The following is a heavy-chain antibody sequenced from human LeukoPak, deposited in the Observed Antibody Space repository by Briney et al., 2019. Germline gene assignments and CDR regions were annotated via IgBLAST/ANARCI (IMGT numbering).Heavy chain of an antibody. V-gene: IGHV4-59*01. Sequence: SETLSLTCTVSGGSISSYYWSWIRQPPGKGLEWIGYIYYSGSTNYNPSLKSRVTMSVDTSKNQFFLKVSSVTAADTAVYYCARAATGYWSFDLWGRGTLVTVSS. CDR1: GGSISSYY. CDR2: IYYSGST. CDR3: ARAATGYWSFDL. D-gene: IGHD6-13*01. J-gene: IGHJ2*01.